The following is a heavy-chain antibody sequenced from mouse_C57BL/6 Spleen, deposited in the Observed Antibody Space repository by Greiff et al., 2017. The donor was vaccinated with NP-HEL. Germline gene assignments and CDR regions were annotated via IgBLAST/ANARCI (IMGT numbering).Heavy chain of an antibody. D-gene: IGHD6-1*01. CDR1: GYTFTDYE. CDR2: IDPETGGT. CDR3: TRTRYFDV. Sequence: VKLQESGAELVRPGASVTLSCKASGYTFTDYEMHWVKQTPVHGLEWIGAIDPETGGTAYNQKFKGKAILTADKSSSTAYMELRSLTSEDSAVYYPTRTRYFDVWGTGTTVTVSS. J-gene: IGHJ1*03. V-gene: IGHV1-15*01.